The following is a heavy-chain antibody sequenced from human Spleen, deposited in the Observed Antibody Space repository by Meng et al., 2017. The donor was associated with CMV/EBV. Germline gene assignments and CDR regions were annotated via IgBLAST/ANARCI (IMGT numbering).Heavy chain of an antibody. CDR2: IYYSGST. CDR3: ATVGGDGWFDP. Sequence: TVSGGSISSGDYYWSWVRQPPGKGLEWLGYIYYSGSTYYNPSLRSRVTISVDTSKNQFSLKLSSVTAADTAVYYCATVGGDGWFDPWGQGTLVTVSS. D-gene: IGHD2-21*02. CDR1: GGSISSGDYY. J-gene: IGHJ5*02. V-gene: IGHV4-30-4*08.